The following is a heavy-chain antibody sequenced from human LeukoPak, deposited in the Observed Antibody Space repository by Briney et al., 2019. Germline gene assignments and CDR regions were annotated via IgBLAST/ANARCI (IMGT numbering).Heavy chain of an antibody. D-gene: IGHD1-26*01. J-gene: IGHJ4*02. V-gene: IGHV3-30*02. CDR3: ARTIVGATIDCFDY. Sequence: PGGSLRLSCAASGFTFSSYGMHWVRQAPGKGLEGVAFIRNDGSNKYYADSVKGRFTISRDKDKKTLYMQMNRQRAEDTAVYYCARTIVGATIDCFDYWGQGTLVTVSS. CDR1: GFTFSSYG. CDR2: IRNDGSNK.